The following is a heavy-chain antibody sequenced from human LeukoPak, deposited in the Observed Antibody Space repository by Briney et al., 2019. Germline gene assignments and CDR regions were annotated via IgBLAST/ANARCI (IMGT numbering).Heavy chain of an antibody. J-gene: IGHJ4*02. V-gene: IGHV3-74*01. D-gene: IGHD2-2*01. CDR1: GFTFSSYW. CDR3: ARGLYTSYFFDY. CDR2: INSDGSTT. Sequence: GGSLRLSCAASGFTFSSYWMHWVRQAPGKGLVWVSRINSDGSTTTYADSVKGRFTISRDNAKNTLYLQMSSLRAEDTAVYYCARGLYTSYFFDYWGKGTLVTVSS.